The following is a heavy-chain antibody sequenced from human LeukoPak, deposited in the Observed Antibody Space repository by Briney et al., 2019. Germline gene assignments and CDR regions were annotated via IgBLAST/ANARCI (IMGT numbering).Heavy chain of an antibody. V-gene: IGHV3-66*02. D-gene: IGHD6-19*01. Sequence: GGSLRLSCAASGFTVSSNYMSWVRQAPGKGLEWVSVIYSGGSTYYADSVKGRFTISRDNSKNTLYLQMNSLRAEDTAVYYCARARVGYSSGWSYYLDYWGQGTLVTVSS. CDR3: ARARVGYSSGWSYYLDY. CDR2: IYSGGST. J-gene: IGHJ4*02. CDR1: GFTVSSNY.